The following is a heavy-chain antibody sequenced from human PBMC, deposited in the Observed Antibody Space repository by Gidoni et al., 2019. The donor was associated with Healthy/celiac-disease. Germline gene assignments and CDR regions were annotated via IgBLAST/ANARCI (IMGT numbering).Heavy chain of an antibody. D-gene: IGHD3-16*01. J-gene: IGHJ4*02. Sequence: QVQLVQSGAEVKKPAASFKVSCKASRYTFTSYDINWVRQATGQGREWMVWMNPNSGNTGYAQKFQGRVTMTRNTSISTAYMELSSLRSEDTAVYYCARGKFGKWPSEVGYWGEGTLVTVSS. CDR2: MNPNSGNT. CDR1: RYTFTSYD. CDR3: ARGKFGKWPSEVGY. V-gene: IGHV1-8*01.